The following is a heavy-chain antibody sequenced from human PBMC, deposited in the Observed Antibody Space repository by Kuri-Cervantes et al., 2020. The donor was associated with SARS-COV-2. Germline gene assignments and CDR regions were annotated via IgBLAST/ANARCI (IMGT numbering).Heavy chain of an antibody. Sequence: SCKVSGGTFNSFAISWVRQAPGKGLEWVAVISDDGSNNYYADSVKGRFTISRDNSKNTLYLQMNSLRAEDTAVYYCAKARGDIVVVPAAPFDPWGQGTLVTVSS. CDR1: GGTFNSFA. V-gene: IGHV3-30*07. CDR2: ISDDGSNN. J-gene: IGHJ5*02. D-gene: IGHD2-2*01. CDR3: AKARGDIVVVPAAPFDP.